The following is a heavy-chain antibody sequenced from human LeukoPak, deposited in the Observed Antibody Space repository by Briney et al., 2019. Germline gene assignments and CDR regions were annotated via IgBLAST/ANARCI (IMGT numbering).Heavy chain of an antibody. Sequence: PGGSLTLSCAASGVTFSNHAMTWVRQAPGKGLEGGSALSDSGGSTYNADSVKGRFTISRDNSKNTLYLQMNSLRAEDTAVYYCAKGFVFFDYWGQGTLVTVSS. V-gene: IGHV3-23*01. CDR3: AKGFVFFDY. J-gene: IGHJ4*02. D-gene: IGHD2-15*01. CDR1: GVTFSNHA. CDR2: LSDSGGST.